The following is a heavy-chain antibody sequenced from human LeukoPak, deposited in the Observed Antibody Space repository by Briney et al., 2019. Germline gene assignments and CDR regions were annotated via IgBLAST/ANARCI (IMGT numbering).Heavy chain of an antibody. CDR3: ARDRMVGWFDP. D-gene: IGHD2-15*01. CDR1: GYTFTSYP. V-gene: IGHV1-18*01. CDR2: ISAYNGNT. Sequence: ASVKVSCKASGYTFTSYPISWVRQAPGQGLEWMGWISAYNGNTNYAQKFQGRVTMTTDTSTNTAYMELRSLRSDDTAVYYCARDRMVGWFDPWGQGTLVTVSS. J-gene: IGHJ5*02.